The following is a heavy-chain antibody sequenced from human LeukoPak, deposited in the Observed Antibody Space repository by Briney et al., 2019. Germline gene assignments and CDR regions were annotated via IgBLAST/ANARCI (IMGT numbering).Heavy chain of an antibody. CDR3: ARRVIVATIDY. CDR2: IYYGGST. J-gene: IGHJ4*02. D-gene: IGHD5-12*01. Sequence: SETLSLICTVSGGSISSSSYYWAWIRQPPGKGLEWIGSIYYGGSTYYNPSLKSRVTISADTSKNQFSLKLSSVTAADTAVYFCARRVIVATIDYWGQGTLVTVSS. V-gene: IGHV4-39*01. CDR1: GGSISSSSYY.